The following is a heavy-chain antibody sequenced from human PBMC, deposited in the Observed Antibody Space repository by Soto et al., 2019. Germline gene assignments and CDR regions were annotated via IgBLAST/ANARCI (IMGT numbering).Heavy chain of an antibody. D-gene: IGHD6-19*01. CDR1: GGSISSSNW. CDR2: IYHSGST. J-gene: IGHJ4*02. V-gene: IGHV4-4*02. Sequence: QVQLQESGPGLVKPSGTLSLTCAVSGGSISSSNWWSWVRQPPGKGLEWIREIYHSGSTNYNPSLKSRVTIAVDQSKNQFPLTLSSVTAAGTAVYYCARVAVAGTRVDYWGQGTLVTVSS. CDR3: ARVAVAGTRVDY.